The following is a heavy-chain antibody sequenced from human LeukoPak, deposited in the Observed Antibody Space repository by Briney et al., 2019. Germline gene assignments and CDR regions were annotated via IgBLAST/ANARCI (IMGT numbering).Heavy chain of an antibody. CDR1: GFNLRDYW. Sequence: PGGSLRLSYAASGFNLRDYWMHWVRQAPGKGLVWVSRLGTDGTYTNYADSVKGRFTISRDNAKNTLYLQMDSLRAEDTAFYYCVRDPSNSGNWFDLWGQGTLVTVSS. D-gene: IGHD4-11*01. CDR2: LGTDGTYT. V-gene: IGHV3-74*01. CDR3: VRDPSNSGNWFDL. J-gene: IGHJ5*02.